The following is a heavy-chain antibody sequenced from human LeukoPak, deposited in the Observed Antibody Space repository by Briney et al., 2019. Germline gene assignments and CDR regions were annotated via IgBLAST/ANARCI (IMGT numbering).Heavy chain of an antibody. CDR2: IYHSGST. J-gene: IGHJ4*02. Sequence: SETPSLTCTVSGYSISSGYYWGWIRQPPGKGLEWIGSIYHSGSTYYNPSLKSRVTISVDTSKNQFSLKLSSVTAADTAVYYCARPHSSGCYYFDYWGQGTLVTVSS. CDR3: ARPHSSGCYYFDY. V-gene: IGHV4-38-2*02. D-gene: IGHD6-19*01. CDR1: GYSISSGYY.